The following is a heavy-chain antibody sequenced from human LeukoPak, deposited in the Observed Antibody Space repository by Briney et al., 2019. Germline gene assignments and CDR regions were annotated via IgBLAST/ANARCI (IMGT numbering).Heavy chain of an antibody. CDR3: ARDLLYYGSGSYYNPLGY. D-gene: IGHD3-10*01. Sequence: ASVKVSCKASGYTFTSYFMHWVRQAPGQGLEWMGIINPSGGSTSYAQKFQGRVTMTRDTSTSTVYMELSSLRSEDTAVYSCARDLLYYGSGSYYNPLGYWGQRTLVTVSS. CDR1: GYTFTSYF. V-gene: IGHV1-46*01. J-gene: IGHJ4*02. CDR2: INPSGGST.